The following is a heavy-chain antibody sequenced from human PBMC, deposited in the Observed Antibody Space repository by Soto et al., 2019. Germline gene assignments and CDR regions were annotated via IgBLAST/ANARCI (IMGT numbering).Heavy chain of an antibody. CDR3: AKDTILWFGELLGGAFDI. D-gene: IGHD3-10*01. CDR2: ISWNSGSI. J-gene: IGHJ3*02. Sequence: DVQLVESGGGLVQPGRSLRLSCAASGFTFDDYAMHWVRQAPGKGLEWVSGISWNSGSIGYADSVKGRFTISRDNAKNSLYLQMNSLRAEDTALYYCAKDTILWFGELLGGAFDIWGQGTMVTVSS. V-gene: IGHV3-9*01. CDR1: GFTFDDYA.